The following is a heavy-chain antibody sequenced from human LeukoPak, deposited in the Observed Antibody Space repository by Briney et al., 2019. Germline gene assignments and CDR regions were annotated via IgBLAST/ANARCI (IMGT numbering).Heavy chain of an antibody. V-gene: IGHV4-39*01. CDR2: IYYSGST. CDR3: ARLSRLLIDY. Sequence: TSETLSLTCTVSGGPISSSSYYWGWIRQPPGKGLEWIGSIYYSGSTYYNPSLKSRVTISVDTSKNQFSLKLSSVTAADTAVYYCARLSRLLIDYWGQGTLVTVSS. J-gene: IGHJ4*02. D-gene: IGHD3-22*01. CDR1: GGPISSSSYY.